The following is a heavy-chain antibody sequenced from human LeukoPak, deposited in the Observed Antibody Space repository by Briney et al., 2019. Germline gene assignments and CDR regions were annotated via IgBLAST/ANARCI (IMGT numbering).Heavy chain of an antibody. Sequence: GGSLRLSCAASGFTVSSNYMSWVRQAPGKGLEWVSIIYSDGSTYYANSVKGRFTTSRDNSKNMLSLQMNSLRAEDTAVYYCARTIVGNGRDAFDIWGQGTMVTVSS. CDR1: GFTVSSNY. D-gene: IGHD1-26*01. CDR2: IYSDGST. J-gene: IGHJ3*02. V-gene: IGHV3-53*01. CDR3: ARTIVGNGRDAFDI.